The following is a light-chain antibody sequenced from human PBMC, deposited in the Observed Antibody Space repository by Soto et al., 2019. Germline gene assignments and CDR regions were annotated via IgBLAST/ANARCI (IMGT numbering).Light chain of an antibody. CDR1: SSDVGSYNL. CDR2: EGS. CDR3: GWWGGGGGVV. J-gene: IGLJ2*01. Sequence: QSALTQPASVSGSPGQSITISCTGTSSDVGSYNLVSWYQQHPGKAPKLMIYEGSKRPSGVSNRFSGSKSGNTASLTISGLQAEDEADYYCGWWGGGGGVVFGGGTKVTVL. V-gene: IGLV2-23*01.